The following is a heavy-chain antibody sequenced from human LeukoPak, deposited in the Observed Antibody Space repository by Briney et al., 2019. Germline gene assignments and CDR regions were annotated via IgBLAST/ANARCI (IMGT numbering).Heavy chain of an antibody. Sequence: PDRSLRLSCAASGFTFDDYAMHWVRQAPGKGPEWVSGIGWNSGGIVYADSVKGRFTISRDNAKNSLYLQMNSLGAEDTAFYYCVKVTAAGFVDHWGQGTLVTVSS. J-gene: IGHJ4*02. V-gene: IGHV3-9*01. CDR3: VKVTAAGFVDH. D-gene: IGHD6-13*01. CDR2: IGWNSGGI. CDR1: GFTFDDYA.